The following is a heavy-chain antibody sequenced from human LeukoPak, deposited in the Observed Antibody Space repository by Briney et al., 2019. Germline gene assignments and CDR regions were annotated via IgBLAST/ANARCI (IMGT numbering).Heavy chain of an antibody. CDR3: ATGPRYGDYGGDWFHP. Sequence: GASVKVSCKGSGYTLTELSMQWVRQAPGKELEWMVGFDPEDGETIYAQKFQGRVTMTEDTSTDTAYMELSSLRSEDTAVYYCATGPRYGDYGGDWFHPWGHETLVTVSS. CDR1: GYTLTELS. CDR2: FDPEDGET. J-gene: IGHJ5*02. D-gene: IGHD4-17*01. V-gene: IGHV1-24*01.